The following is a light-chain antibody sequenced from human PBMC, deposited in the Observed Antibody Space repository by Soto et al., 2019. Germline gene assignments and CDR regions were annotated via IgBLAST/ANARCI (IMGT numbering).Light chain of an antibody. J-gene: IGKJ5*01. CDR2: KAS. Sequence: DIQMTQSPSSLSASLGDRVTITCRASQSIGTWLAWYQQKPGKAPKVLLHKASSLESGAPSRFSGSGSGTQFTLTISSLQPEDFATYYCQQSYSTPSTFGQGTRLEI. V-gene: IGKV1-5*03. CDR1: QSIGTW. CDR3: QQSYSTPST.